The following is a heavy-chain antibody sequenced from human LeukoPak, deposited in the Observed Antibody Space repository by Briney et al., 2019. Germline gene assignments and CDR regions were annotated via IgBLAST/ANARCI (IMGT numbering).Heavy chain of an antibody. CDR3: AKQANNWFDP. V-gene: IGHV3-43D*03. CDR2: ITWDGDST. J-gene: IGHJ5*02. CDR1: GFTFDDYA. Sequence: PGGSLRLSCAASGFTFDDYAMHWVRQAPGKGLEWVSLITWDGDSTYYADSVKGRFTISRDNSKNTLYLQMNSLRAEDTAVYYCAKQANNWFDPWGQGTLVTVSS.